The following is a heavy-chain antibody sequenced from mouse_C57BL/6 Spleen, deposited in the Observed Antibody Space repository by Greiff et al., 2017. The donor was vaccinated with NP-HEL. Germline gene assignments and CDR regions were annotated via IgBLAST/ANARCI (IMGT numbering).Heavy chain of an antibody. Sequence: EVQLKESGAELVRPGASVKLSCTASGFNIKDDYMHWVKQRPEQGLEWIGWIDPENGDTEYASKFQGKATITADTSSNTAYLQLSSLTSEDTAVYYCTHGNSFAYWGQGTLVTVSA. CDR1: GFNIKDDY. V-gene: IGHV14-4*01. CDR2: IDPENGDT. J-gene: IGHJ3*01. CDR3: THGNSFAY. D-gene: IGHD2-1*01.